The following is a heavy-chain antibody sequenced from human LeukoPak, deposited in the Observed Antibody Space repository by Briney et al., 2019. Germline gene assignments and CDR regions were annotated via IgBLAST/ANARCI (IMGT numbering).Heavy chain of an antibody. CDR1: GGSFSGYY. CDR2: IKQDGSEK. D-gene: IGHD1-26*01. V-gene: IGHV3-7*01. CDR3: ARDIVGAMVNDAFDI. J-gene: IGHJ3*02. Sequence: ETLSLTCAVYGGSFSGYYWSWVRQAPGKGLEWVANIKQDGSEKYYVDSVKGRFTISRDNAKNSLYLQMNSLRAEDTAVYYCARDIVGAMVNDAFDIWGQGTMVTVSS.